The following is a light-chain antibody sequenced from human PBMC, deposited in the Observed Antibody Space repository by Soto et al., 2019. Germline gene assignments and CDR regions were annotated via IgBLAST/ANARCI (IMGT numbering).Light chain of an antibody. V-gene: IGKV1-12*01. CDR1: QDIARW. CDR2: AAS. Sequence: DIQMTQSPSSVSASVGDRVTITCRASQDIARWLAWYQQRPGKAPNLLIYAASRLRSGVPSRFSGSGSGTDFTRNIMSIQPEDCATYYCQQAFTFPFTFGPGTKV. J-gene: IGKJ3*01. CDR3: QQAFTFPFT.